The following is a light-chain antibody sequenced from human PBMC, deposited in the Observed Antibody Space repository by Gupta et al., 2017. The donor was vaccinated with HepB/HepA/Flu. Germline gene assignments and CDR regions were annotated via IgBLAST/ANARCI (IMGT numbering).Light chain of an antibody. V-gene: IGLV4-69*01. CDR2: LNSDGSH. Sequence: QLVLTQSPSASASLGASVKLTCTLISGHSSYAIAWHQQQPEKGPRYLMKLNSDGSHYKGDGIPDRFSGSSSGAERYLTISSLQSEDEADYYCQTWGTGNVVFDGGTKLTVL. CDR3: QTWGTGNVV. J-gene: IGLJ2*01. CDR1: SGHSSYA.